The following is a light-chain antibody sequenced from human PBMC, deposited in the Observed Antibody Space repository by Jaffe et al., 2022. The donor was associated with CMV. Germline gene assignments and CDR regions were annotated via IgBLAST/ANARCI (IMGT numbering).Light chain of an antibody. CDR3: QQYNAYPYT. Sequence: DIQMTQSPSTLSAAVGDRVTITCRASQSFSTWLAWYQQKPGKAPKLLIYKASSLQSGVPSRFSGSGSGTEFTLTISSLQPDDFATYYCQQYNAYPYTFGQGTKLEL. CDR1: QSFSTW. V-gene: IGKV1-5*03. J-gene: IGKJ2*01. CDR2: KAS.